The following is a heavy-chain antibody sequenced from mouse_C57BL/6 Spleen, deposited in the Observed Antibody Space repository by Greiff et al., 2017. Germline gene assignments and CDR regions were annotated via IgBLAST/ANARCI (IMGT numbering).Heavy chain of an antibody. CDR3: TRRDYGSRYFDY. V-gene: IGHV1-15*01. CDR2: IDPETGGT. CDR1: GYTFTDYE. J-gene: IGHJ2*01. D-gene: IGHD1-1*01. Sequence: QVQLKQSGAELVRPGASVTLSCKASGYTFTDYEMHWVKQTPVHGLEWIGAIDPETGGTAYNQKFKGKAILTADKSSSTAYMELRSLTSEDSAVYYCTRRDYGSRYFDYWGQGTTLTVSS.